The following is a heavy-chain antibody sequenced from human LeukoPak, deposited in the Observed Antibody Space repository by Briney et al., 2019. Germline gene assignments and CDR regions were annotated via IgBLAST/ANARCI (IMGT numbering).Heavy chain of an antibody. CDR1: GGSISSYY. D-gene: IGHD3-16*01. V-gene: IGHV4-59*08. CDR3: ARRRRGHDAFDI. CDR2: IYYSGST. J-gene: IGHJ3*02. Sequence: PSETLSLTCTVSGGSISSYYWSWIRQPPGKGLEWIGYIYYSGSTNYNPSLKSRVTISVDTSKNQFSLKLSSVTAADTAVYYCARRRRGHDAFDIWGQGTMVTVSS.